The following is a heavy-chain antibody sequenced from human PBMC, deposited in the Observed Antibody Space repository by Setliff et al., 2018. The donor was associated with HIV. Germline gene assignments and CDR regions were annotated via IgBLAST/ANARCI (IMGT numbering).Heavy chain of an antibody. V-gene: IGHV3-23*01. J-gene: IGHJ4*02. CDR3: AKDRIVGGTLAQYFDY. CDR1: GFTLNKYA. CDR2: VSSSGGGR. D-gene: IGHD1-26*01. Sequence: PGGSLRLSCTTSGFTLNKYAMSWVRQAPGKGLEWVSGVSSSGGGRYYADSVKGRFSISRDNSRNSVFLQMTSLRAEDTAVYYCAKDRIVGGTLAQYFDYWGLGTLVTVSS.